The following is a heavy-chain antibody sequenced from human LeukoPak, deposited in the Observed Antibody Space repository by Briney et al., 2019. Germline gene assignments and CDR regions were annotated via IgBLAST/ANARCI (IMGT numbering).Heavy chain of an antibody. D-gene: IGHD5-24*01. CDR3: ARRDPASFDY. Sequence: SETLSLTCAVSGGSFSGYYWSWIRQPPGKGLEWIGEINHSGSTNYNPSLKSRVTISVDTSKNQFSLKLSSVTAADTAVYYCARRDPASFDYWGQGTLVTVSS. J-gene: IGHJ4*02. CDR2: INHSGST. CDR1: GGSFSGYY. V-gene: IGHV4-34*01.